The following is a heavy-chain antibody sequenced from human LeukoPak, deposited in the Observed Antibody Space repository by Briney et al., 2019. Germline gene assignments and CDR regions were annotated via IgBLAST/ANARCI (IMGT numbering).Heavy chain of an antibody. CDR1: GGSISSSSYY. Sequence: SETLSLTCTVSGGSISSSSYYWGWIRQPPGKGLEWIGSIYYSGSTYYNPSLKSRVIMSADTSKNQFSLKLNSVTAADTAVYYCARYRSGAYGFDPWGQGTLVTVSS. J-gene: IGHJ5*02. CDR3: ARYRSGAYGFDP. D-gene: IGHD2-15*01. CDR2: IYYSGST. V-gene: IGHV4-39*07.